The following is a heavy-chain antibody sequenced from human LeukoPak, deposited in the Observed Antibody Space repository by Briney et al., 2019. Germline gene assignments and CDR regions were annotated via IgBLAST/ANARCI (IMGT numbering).Heavy chain of an antibody. CDR3: VRRPYSGSPNWFDP. J-gene: IGHJ5*02. CDR2: INLGDSDT. Sequence: PGESLKISCEVSGHRFTNHWIGWVRQMPGKGLEWMGIINLGDSDTKYSPSFQGQVTISLDKSISTAYLQWRSLKASDTAMYYCVRRPYSGSPNWFDPWGQGTLVTVSS. CDR1: GHRFTNHW. D-gene: IGHD1-26*01. V-gene: IGHV5-51*01.